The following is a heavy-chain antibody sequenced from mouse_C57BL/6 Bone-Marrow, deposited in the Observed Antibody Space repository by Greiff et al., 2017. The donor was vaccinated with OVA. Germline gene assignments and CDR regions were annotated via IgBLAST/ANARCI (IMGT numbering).Heavy chain of an antibody. CDR1: GYTFTSYG. D-gene: IGHD1-1*01. J-gene: IGHJ4*01. CDR3: AREAYYYGSTYYYAMDY. Sequence: QVQLQQSGAELARPGASVKLSCKASGYTFTSYGISWVKQRTGQGLEWIGEIYPRSGNTYYNEKYKGKDTLTADKSSSTAYMELRSLTSEDSAVYFCAREAYYYGSTYYYAMDYWGQGTSVTVSS. V-gene: IGHV1-81*01. CDR2: IYPRSGNT.